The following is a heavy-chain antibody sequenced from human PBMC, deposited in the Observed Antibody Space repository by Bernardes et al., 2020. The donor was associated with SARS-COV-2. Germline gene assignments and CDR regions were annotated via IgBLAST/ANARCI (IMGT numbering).Heavy chain of an antibody. D-gene: IGHD3-10*01. CDR2: ISWNSGSI. CDR1: GFTFDDYA. CDR3: ASRGGMDV. Sequence: GGSLRLSCAASGFTFDDYAMHWVRQAPGKGLEWVSGISWNSGSIGYADSVKGRFTISRDNAKNSLYLQMNSLRAEDTALYYCASRGGMDVWGQGTTVTVSS. J-gene: IGHJ6*02. V-gene: IGHV3-9*01.